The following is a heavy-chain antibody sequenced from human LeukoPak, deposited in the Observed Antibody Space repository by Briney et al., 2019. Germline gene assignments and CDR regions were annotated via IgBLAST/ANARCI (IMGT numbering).Heavy chain of an antibody. CDR1: GFTFSDYY. V-gene: IGHV3-11*06. D-gene: IGHD2-21*02. Sequence: GGSLRLSCAASGFTFSDYYMSWIRQAPGKGLEWVSSISSSSSYIYYADSVKGRFTISRDNAKNSLYLQMNSLRAEDTAVYYCARVLRLTDGYYFDYWGQGTLVTVSS. J-gene: IGHJ4*02. CDR3: ARVLRLTDGYYFDY. CDR2: ISSSSSYI.